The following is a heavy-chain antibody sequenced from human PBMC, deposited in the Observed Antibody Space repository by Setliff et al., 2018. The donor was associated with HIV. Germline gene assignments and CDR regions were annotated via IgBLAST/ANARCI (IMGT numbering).Heavy chain of an antibody. CDR1: GYTFTAYY. CDR3: AIDVIGGWLRPMPDY. Sequence: ASVKVSCKASGYTFTAYYLHWVRQAPGQGLEWMGWINPNSGGTDYAQKFRGRVTMTRDTSISTAYMGLSRLTSDDTAVYYCAIDVIGGWLRPMPDYGGPGTLVTVSS. V-gene: IGHV1-2*02. J-gene: IGHJ4*02. CDR2: INPNSGGT. D-gene: IGHD5-12*01.